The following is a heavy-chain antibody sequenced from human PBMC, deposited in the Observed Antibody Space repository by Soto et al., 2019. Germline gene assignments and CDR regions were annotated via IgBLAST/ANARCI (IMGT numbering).Heavy chain of an antibody. J-gene: IGHJ6*02. Sequence: QVQLVQSGAEVKNPGSSVKVSCKASGGTFSSYTSSWVRQAPGQGLEWMGTIIPILGIANYAQKFQGRVTITADKSTSTAYMELSSLRSEDTAVYYCARELDYYGMDVWCQGTTVTVSS. CDR1: GGTFSSYT. D-gene: IGHD1-1*01. V-gene: IGHV1-69*08. CDR3: ARELDYYGMDV. CDR2: IIPILGIA.